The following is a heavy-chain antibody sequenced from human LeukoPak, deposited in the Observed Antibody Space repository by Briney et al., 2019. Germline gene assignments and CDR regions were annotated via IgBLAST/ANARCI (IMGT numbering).Heavy chain of an antibody. Sequence: GGSLRLSCAASGFIFSSYGMHWVRQAPGKGLEWVAFIRYDGSKKYYADSVKGRFTISRDNSKNTLYLQMNSLRAEDTAVYYCARDPLSSSSFDLWGQGTLVTVSS. J-gene: IGHJ4*02. D-gene: IGHD6-13*01. CDR2: IRYDGSKK. V-gene: IGHV3-30*02. CDR1: GFIFSSYG. CDR3: ARDPLSSSSFDL.